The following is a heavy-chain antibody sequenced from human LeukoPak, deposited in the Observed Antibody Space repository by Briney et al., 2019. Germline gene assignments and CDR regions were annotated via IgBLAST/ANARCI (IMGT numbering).Heavy chain of an antibody. CDR1: GGSISSYY. CDR2: VYYTGST. Sequence: SETLSLTCTVSGGSISSYYWSWVRQPPGKGLEWIGFVYYTGSTNYSPSLKSRVTISVDTSKNQFSLRLSSVTAADTAVYYCAREFWNYRSGNLQAFDLWGQGTMVTVSS. J-gene: IGHJ3*01. CDR3: AREFWNYRSGNLQAFDL. V-gene: IGHV4-59*12. D-gene: IGHD3-10*01.